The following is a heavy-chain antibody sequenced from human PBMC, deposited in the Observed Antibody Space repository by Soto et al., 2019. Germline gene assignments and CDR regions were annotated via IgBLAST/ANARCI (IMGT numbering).Heavy chain of an antibody. D-gene: IGHD7-27*01. J-gene: IGHJ4*02. V-gene: IGHV3-7*01. CDR1: GFIFSSYW. CDR3: ARDGEAPGLYLDY. Sequence: GGSLRLSCAASGFIFSSYWMNWVRQAPGKGLEWVASINRDGRERYYVDSVKGRFTISRDNAKNSLFLQVNSLRAEDTAVYYCARDGEAPGLYLDYWGQGTLVTVSS. CDR2: INRDGRER.